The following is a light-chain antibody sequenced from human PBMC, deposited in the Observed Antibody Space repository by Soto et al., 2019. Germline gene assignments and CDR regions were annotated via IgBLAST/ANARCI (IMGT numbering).Light chain of an antibody. CDR2: QDS. V-gene: IGLV3-1*01. Sequence: SYELTQPPSVSVSPGQTASITCSGDKLGDKYACWYQQKPGQSPVLVIYQDSKRPSGIPERFSGSNSGNTATLTISGTQAMDEADYYCQAWDSSTAIRFGTGTKVTVL. CDR3: QAWDSSTAIR. J-gene: IGLJ1*01. CDR1: KLGDKY.